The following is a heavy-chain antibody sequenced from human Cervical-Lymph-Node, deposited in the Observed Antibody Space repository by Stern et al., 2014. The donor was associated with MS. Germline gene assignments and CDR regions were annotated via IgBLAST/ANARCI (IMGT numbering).Heavy chain of an antibody. CDR2: ISASKNKI. D-gene: IGHD2-2*01. J-gene: IGHJ6*02. Sequence: QVQLVESGPEVKKPGASVKVSCKASGYIFSNFGITWVRQAPGQGLEWLGWISASKNKINNIQKLQGRVTLTTDTPTSTAFMELRGLKSDDTAVYYCARDVVPAANHKYGLDVWGQGTTVTVSS. CDR3: ARDVVPAANHKYGLDV. CDR1: GYIFSNFG. V-gene: IGHV1-18*01.